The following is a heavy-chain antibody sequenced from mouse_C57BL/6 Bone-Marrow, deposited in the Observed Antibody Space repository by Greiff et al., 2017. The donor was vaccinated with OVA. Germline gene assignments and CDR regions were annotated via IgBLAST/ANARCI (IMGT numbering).Heavy chain of an antibody. V-gene: IGHV1-81*01. CDR3: ARWGLWWFLQYYFDY. CDR1: GYTFTSYG. J-gene: IGHJ2*01. CDR2: IYPRSGNT. Sequence: QVQLKQSGAELARPGASVKLSCKASGYTFTSYGISWVKQSIGQGLEWIGEIYPRSGNTYYNEKFKGKATLTADKSSSTAYMELRSLTSEDSAVYFCARWGLWWFLQYYFDYWGQGTTLTVSS. D-gene: IGHD2-3*01.